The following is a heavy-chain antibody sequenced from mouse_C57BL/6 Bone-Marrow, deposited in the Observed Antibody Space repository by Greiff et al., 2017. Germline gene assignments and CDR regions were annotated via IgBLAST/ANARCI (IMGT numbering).Heavy chain of an antibody. CDR1: GFSFNTSA. D-gene: IGHD1-1*01. V-gene: IGHV10-1*01. Sequence: EVQLVESGGGLGQAKGAFKISCAASGFSFNTSAMNWVRQAPGKGLEWVARIRSKSNNYATYYADSVKDRFTISRDDSESMLYLQMNNLKTEDTAMYYCVRGLRYLAYWGQGTLVTVSA. J-gene: IGHJ3*01. CDR2: IRSKSNNYAT. CDR3: VRGLRYLAY.